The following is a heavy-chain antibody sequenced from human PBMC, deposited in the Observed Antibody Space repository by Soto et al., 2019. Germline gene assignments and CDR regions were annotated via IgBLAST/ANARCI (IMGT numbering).Heavy chain of an antibody. CDR2: INPSRGST. Sequence: GASVKASCKERGYRNTRYDMQWVRQAPGQGLEWMLIINPSRGSTSYAQKFQGRVTMTRDTSTSTVYMELSSLRSEDTAVYYCARDGPYIFTCYYYYYGMFVWG. V-gene: IGHV1-46*01. CDR3: ARDGPYIFTCYYYYYGMFV. J-gene: IGHJ6*02. D-gene: IGHD3-16*01. CDR1: GYRNTRYD.